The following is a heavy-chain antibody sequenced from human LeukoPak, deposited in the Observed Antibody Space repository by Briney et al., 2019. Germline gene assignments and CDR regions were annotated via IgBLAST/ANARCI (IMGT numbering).Heavy chain of an antibody. Sequence: KASQTLSLTCSVSGGSISSGSYYWSWIRQPAGKGLEWIGRIYTSGSTNYNPSLKSRVTISVDTSKNQFSLKLSSVTAADTAVYYCARGLRGRNLEWLFWGQGTLVTVSS. D-gene: IGHD3-3*01. V-gene: IGHV4-61*02. CDR1: GGSISSGSYY. CDR3: ARGLRGRNLEWLF. CDR2: IYTSGST. J-gene: IGHJ4*02.